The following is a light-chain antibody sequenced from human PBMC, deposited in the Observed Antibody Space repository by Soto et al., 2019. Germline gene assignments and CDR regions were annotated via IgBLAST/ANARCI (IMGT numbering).Light chain of an antibody. CDR3: QSYDSSLSGYV. CDR1: SANIGAAYN. J-gene: IGLJ1*01. V-gene: IGLV1-40*01. CDR2: GNN. Sequence: RVTISCTGSSANIGAAYNVDWYQQLPGTAPKLLIYGNNNRPSGVPARFSGSKSGTSASLAIAGLQAEDEGDYYCQSYDSSLSGYVFGTGTKVTVL.